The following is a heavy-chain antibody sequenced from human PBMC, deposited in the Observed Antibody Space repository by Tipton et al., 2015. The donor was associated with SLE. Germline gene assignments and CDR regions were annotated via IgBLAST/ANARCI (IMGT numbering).Heavy chain of an antibody. CDR3: AREWDIVVVVAATPGY. D-gene: IGHD2-15*01. Sequence: SLRLSCAASGFTFSSYSMNWVRQAPGKGLEWVSSISSSSSYIYYADSVKGRFTISRDNAKNSLYLQMNSLRAEDTAVYYCAREWDIVVVVAATPGYWGQGTLVTVSS. J-gene: IGHJ4*02. CDR2: ISSSSSYI. CDR1: GFTFSSYS. V-gene: IGHV3-21*03.